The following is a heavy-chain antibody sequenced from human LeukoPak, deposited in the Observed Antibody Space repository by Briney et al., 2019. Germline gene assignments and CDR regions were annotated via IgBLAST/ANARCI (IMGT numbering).Heavy chain of an antibody. CDR3: ARGKEREPFDF. CDR2: IFTYNGDT. V-gene: IGHV1-18*01. Sequence: VASVKVSCKASGYTFTSYGISWVRQAPGQGLEWVGWIFTYNGDTKYEKKFQGRVTMTTDSSTNTVYLELRSLRSDDTAVYYCARGKEREPFDFWGQGTLVTVSS. CDR1: GYTFTSYG. J-gene: IGHJ4*02. D-gene: IGHD1-1*01.